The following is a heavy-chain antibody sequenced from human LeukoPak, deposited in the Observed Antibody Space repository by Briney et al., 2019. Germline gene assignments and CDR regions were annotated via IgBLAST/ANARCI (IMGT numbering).Heavy chain of an antibody. J-gene: IGHJ3*02. V-gene: IGHV4-34*01. CDR2: INHSGST. D-gene: IGHD5-12*01. Sequence: SETLSLTCAGYGGSFSGYYWSWIPQPPAKVLEWVGEINHSGSTNYNPSLKSRVTISVDTSKNQFSMKLSSVTAADTAVYYCARGGYVGVRAFDIWGQGTMVTVSS. CDR1: GGSFSGYY. CDR3: ARGGYVGVRAFDI.